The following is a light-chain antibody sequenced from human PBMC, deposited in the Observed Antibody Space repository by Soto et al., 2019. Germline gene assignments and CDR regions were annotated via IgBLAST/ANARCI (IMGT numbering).Light chain of an antibody. J-gene: IGKJ1*01. CDR3: QQYKDWG. Sequence: EIVMTQSPATLSVSPGERATLSCRASQSVSSNLAWYQQKPGQAPRLLIYGASTRTTGIPARFSGSGSGTEFTLTISSLQSEDFAVYYCQQYKDWGFGQGNKVEIK. CDR2: GAS. CDR1: QSVSSN. V-gene: IGKV3-15*01.